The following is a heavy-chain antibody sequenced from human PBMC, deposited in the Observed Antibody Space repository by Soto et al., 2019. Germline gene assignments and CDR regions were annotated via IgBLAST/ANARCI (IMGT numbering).Heavy chain of an antibody. Sequence: SETLSLTCTVSGGSISSYYWSWIRQPPGKGLEWIGYIYYSGSTNYNPSLKSRVTISVDTSKNQFSLKLSSVTAADTAVYYCARASGGYCSSTSCLQNDYWGQGTLVTVSS. CDR2: IYYSGST. D-gene: IGHD2-2*01. CDR3: ARASGGYCSSTSCLQNDY. J-gene: IGHJ4*02. V-gene: IGHV4-59*12. CDR1: GGSISSYY.